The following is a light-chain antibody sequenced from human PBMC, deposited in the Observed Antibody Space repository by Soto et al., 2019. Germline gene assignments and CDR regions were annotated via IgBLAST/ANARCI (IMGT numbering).Light chain of an antibody. CDR3: QQSYSTPQT. CDR1: QSISSY. Sequence: IQLTQSPSSLSASVVDRVTITCRASQSISSYLNWYQQKPGKAPKLLIYAASSLQSGVPSRFSGSGSGTDFTLTTSSLQPEDFATYYCQQSYSTPQTFGQGTKVDIK. J-gene: IGKJ1*01. V-gene: IGKV1-39*01. CDR2: AAS.